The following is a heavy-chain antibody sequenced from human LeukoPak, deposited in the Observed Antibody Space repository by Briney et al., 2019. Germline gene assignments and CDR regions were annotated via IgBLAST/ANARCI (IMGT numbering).Heavy chain of an antibody. CDR1: GFTVSRDY. CDR2: INPDGSTI. Sequence: GGSLRLSCAASGFTVSRDYMGWVRQAPGKGLVWVSRINPDGSTINYADSVKGRFTISRDNAKNTLYLQMNSLRAEDTAVYYCATAGNYRFDYWGQGTLVTVSS. CDR3: ATAGNYRFDY. V-gene: IGHV3-74*01. J-gene: IGHJ4*02. D-gene: IGHD1-7*01.